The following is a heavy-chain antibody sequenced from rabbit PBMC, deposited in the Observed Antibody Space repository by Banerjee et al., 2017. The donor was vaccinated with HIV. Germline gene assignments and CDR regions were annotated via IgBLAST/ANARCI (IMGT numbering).Heavy chain of an antibody. CDR3: ATNKDVVGFHYFGL. Sequence: QSLEESGGDLVKPGASLTLTCKASGLDFSSSYWICWVRQAPGKGLEWIGCIYTGDGNTIYASWAKGRFTSSKTSSTTVTLQMTSLTAADTATYFCATNKDVVGFHYFGLWGQGTLVTVS. V-gene: IGHV1S40*01. J-gene: IGHJ4*01. CDR2: IYTGDGNT. D-gene: IGHD3-3*01. CDR1: GLDFSSSYW.